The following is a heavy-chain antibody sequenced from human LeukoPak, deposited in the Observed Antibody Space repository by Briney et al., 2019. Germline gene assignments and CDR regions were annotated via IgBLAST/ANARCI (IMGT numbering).Heavy chain of an antibody. V-gene: IGHV4-39*07. D-gene: IGHD6-13*01. CDR1: GGSISSSSYY. Sequence: PSETLSLTCTVSGGSISSSSYYWGWIRQPPGKGLEWIGSIYYSGSTYYNPSLKSRVTISVDTSKNQFSLKLSSVTAADTAVYYCARNGRGSGQQPRQRYYYYYMDVWGKGTTVTISS. CDR3: ARNGRGSGQQPRQRYYYYYMDV. CDR2: IYYSGST. J-gene: IGHJ6*03.